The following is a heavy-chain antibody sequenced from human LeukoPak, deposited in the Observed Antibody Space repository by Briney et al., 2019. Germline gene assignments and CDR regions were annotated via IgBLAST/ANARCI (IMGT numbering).Heavy chain of an antibody. Sequence: GGSLRLSCAASGFTFSKYWMLWVRHAPGKGLESVSRINNDGTVTTYEDSVKGRFTVSRDNADNTMFLQMNSVRDEDTAVYYCATKQWLAPPPDSWGQGTPVTVSA. D-gene: IGHD6-19*01. CDR2: INNDGTVT. CDR3: ATKQWLAPPPDS. V-gene: IGHV3-74*01. J-gene: IGHJ4*02. CDR1: GFTFSKYW.